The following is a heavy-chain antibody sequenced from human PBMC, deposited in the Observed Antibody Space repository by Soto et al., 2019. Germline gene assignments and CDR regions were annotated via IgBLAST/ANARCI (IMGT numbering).Heavy chain of an antibody. V-gene: IGHV3-23*01. CDR1: GFTFSTYW. D-gene: IGHD3-9*01. Sequence: GGSLRLSCAASGFTFSTYWMSWVRQAPGKGLEWVSSFSGSGDNTDYADSVKGRFTISRDNSKNTLYMQMNSLRAEDTAVYYCAKDRYDILTGYPIQYVKDVWGQGTTVTVSS. CDR3: AKDRYDILTGYPIQYVKDV. CDR2: FSGSGDNT. J-gene: IGHJ6*02.